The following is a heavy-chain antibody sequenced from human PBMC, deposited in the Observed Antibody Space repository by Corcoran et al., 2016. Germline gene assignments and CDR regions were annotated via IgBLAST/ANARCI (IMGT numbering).Heavy chain of an antibody. V-gene: IGHV3-30*18. CDR2: ISYDGSNK. D-gene: IGHD3-10*01. CDR3: AKDGVRAYDSGSTLYYYYGMDV. J-gene: IGHJ6*02. CDR1: GFTFSSNG. Sequence: QVQLVESGGDVVQPGRSLRLSCAASGFTFSSNGINWVRQAPGKGLEWVAVISYDGSNKYYADSVKGRFTISRDNSKNTLYLQMNSLRAEDSSGDYLAKDGVRAYDSGSTLYYYYGMDVWVQGTTVTVSS.